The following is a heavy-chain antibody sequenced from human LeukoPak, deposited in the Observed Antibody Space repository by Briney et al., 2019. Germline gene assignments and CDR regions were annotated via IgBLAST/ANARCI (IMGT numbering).Heavy chain of an antibody. D-gene: IGHD2-21*02. J-gene: IGHJ4*02. V-gene: IGHV3-23*01. CDR2: ISVSGDIT. CDR1: GFSVDSYA. Sequence: GGSLRLSCVVSGFSVDSYALSWVRLAPGRGLQWVSAISVSGDITYYTDSVKGRFTISRDNSRNTLYLQMYSLRADDTAVYYCATSYCGGNCYSTFAFWGQGTLVTVSS. CDR3: ATSYCGGNCYSTFAF.